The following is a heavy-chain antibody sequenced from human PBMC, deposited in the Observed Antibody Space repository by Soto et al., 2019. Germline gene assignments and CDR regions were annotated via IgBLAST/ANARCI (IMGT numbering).Heavy chain of an antibody. J-gene: IGHJ4*02. D-gene: IGHD4-17*01. Sequence: ETLSLTCTVYGGSIRSYYWSWIRQPPGEGLEWIGNIYYSGSTNYNPSRKSRVTMSVDMSKNQVSLKLSSVTAADTAVYYCTRVGGYYGDYQNFDYWGQGALVT. V-gene: IGHV4-59*01. CDR2: IYYSGST. CDR3: TRVGGYYGDYQNFDY. CDR1: GGSIRSYY.